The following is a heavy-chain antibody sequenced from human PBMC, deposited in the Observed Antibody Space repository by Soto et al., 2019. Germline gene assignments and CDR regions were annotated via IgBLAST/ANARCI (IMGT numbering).Heavy chain of an antibody. J-gene: IGHJ6*02. CDR2: IIPIFGTA. D-gene: IGHD6-19*01. Sequence: QVQLVQSGAEVKKPGSSVKVSCKASGGTFSSYAISWVRQAPGQGLEWMGGIIPIFGTANYAQKFQGRVTITADKSTSTAYMELSSLRSEDTALYYCARASQGSGWYDNYYYGMDVWGQGTTVTVSS. CDR3: ARASQGSGWYDNYYYGMDV. V-gene: IGHV1-69*06. CDR1: GGTFSSYA.